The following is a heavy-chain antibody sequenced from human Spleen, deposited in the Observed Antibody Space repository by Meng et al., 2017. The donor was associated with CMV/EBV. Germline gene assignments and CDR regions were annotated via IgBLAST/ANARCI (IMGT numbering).Heavy chain of an antibody. D-gene: IGHD2-15*01. V-gene: IGHV1-18*01. CDR3: ARRPGYDHHDY. CDR1: GYTFTSYD. Sequence: ASVKVSCKASGYTFTSYDINWVRQAPGQGLEWMGWVSAYNGATNYVQKFQGRVTMTADTSTSTAYMELRNLTSDDTAVYYCARRPGYDHHDYWGQGTLVTVSS. J-gene: IGHJ4*02. CDR2: VSAYNGAT.